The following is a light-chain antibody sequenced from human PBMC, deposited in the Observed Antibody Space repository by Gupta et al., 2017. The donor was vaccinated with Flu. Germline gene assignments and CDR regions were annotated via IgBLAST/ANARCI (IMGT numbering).Light chain of an antibody. V-gene: IGLV1-51*02. CDR3: GAWDSSLTQGV. J-gene: IGLJ3*02. CDR2: ESE. Sequence: VTSSCSGRSSNIGNNQGAWYQQLQGAAPKLVIYESEVRRSGIPDRFSGSRSGTSATLGLTGLQAGDEAEYSCGAWDSSLTQGVFGGGTKLTVL. CDR1: SSNIGNNQ.